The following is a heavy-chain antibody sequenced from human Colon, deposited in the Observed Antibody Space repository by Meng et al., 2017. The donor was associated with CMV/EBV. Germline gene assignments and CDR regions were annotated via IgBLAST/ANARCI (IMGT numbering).Heavy chain of an antibody. V-gene: IGHV4-34*01. CDR3: ARGRNGWLLPLDS. Sequence: QVQLQQWGAGLLKPSETLSLTCAISGGSFNADYLTWIRQSPGKGLEWIGELNHSGSTNYNPSLKSRVTISIDTSKRHFSLRLTSVTAADTAVYYCARGRNGWLLPLDSWGQGTLVTVSS. D-gene: IGHD3-3*01. CDR1: GGSFNADY. J-gene: IGHJ4*02. CDR2: LNHSGST.